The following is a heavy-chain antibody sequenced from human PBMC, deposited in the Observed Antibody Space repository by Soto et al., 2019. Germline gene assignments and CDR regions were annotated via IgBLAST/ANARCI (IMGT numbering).Heavy chain of an antibody. CDR1: GDSVSTNRAT. Sequence: QVQLQQSGPGLVKPSQTLSLTCDISGDSVSTNRATWNWIRQSPSRGLEWLGRTYDRSKWYNDYAVSSKSPITLRPVRANWQASLQPNSVTPDDTAGYYWLSLMGNSWLASWGQGTLVTVSS. J-gene: IGHJ5*01. CDR2: TYDRSKWYN. CDR3: LSLMGNSWLAS. V-gene: IGHV6-1*01. D-gene: IGHD2-8*01.